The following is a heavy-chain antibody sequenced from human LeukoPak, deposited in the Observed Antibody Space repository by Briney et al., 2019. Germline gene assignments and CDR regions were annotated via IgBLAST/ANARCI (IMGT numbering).Heavy chain of an antibody. V-gene: IGHV4-30-4*01. CDR2: IHHSGSA. Sequence: SETLSLTCTVSGDSISSGDFYWSWVRQLPGKGLEWIAYIHHSGSAFYSRSLKRRVTISVDSSKNQFSLRLTSVTAADTAVYFCARDRAVDAGVIDFWGQGTLVTVSP. D-gene: IGHD5-18*01. CDR3: ARDRAVDAGVIDF. CDR1: GDSISSGDFY. J-gene: IGHJ4*02.